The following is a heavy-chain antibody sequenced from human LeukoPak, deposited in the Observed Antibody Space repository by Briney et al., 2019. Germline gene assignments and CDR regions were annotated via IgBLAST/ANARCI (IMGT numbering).Heavy chain of an antibody. J-gene: IGHJ4*02. Sequence: ASAKVSCKASGYTFTGYYMHWVRQAPGQGLEWMGWINPNSGGTNYAQKFQSRVTMTRDTSISTAYMELSRLRSDDTAVYYCARVQYYGSGSYGYWGQGTLVTVSS. V-gene: IGHV1-2*02. CDR1: GYTFTGYY. D-gene: IGHD3-10*01. CDR3: ARVQYYGSGSYGY. CDR2: INPNSGGT.